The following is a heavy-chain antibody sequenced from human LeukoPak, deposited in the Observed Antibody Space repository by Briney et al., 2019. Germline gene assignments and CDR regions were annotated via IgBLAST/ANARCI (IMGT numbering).Heavy chain of an antibody. CDR1: GLTVSSNC. CDR2: IYSGGNT. Sequence: GGSLRLSCAASGLTVSSNCMSWVRQAPGKGLEWVSFIYSGGNTYYADSVKGRFTISRDNSKNTLYLQMNSLRAEDTAVYYCARWDPRRNLDYWGQGTLVTVSS. CDR3: ARWDPRRNLDY. V-gene: IGHV3-53*01. J-gene: IGHJ4*02. D-gene: IGHD1-14*01.